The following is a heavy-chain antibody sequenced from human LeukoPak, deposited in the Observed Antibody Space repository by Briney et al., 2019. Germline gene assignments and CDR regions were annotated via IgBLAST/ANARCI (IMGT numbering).Heavy chain of an antibody. D-gene: IGHD5-24*01. CDR1: GFTFSRHG. J-gene: IGHJ4*02. CDR2: ISPSGDIK. Sequence: TGGTLRLSCVASGFTFSRHGMNWVRQAPGKGLEWVSGISPSGDIKYYVDSVKSRFTVSRDNSKNTVHLQINSLRDEDTAVYYCAKDDRWLQFCCWGQGTLVTVSA. CDR3: AKDDRWLQFCC. V-gene: IGHV3-23*01.